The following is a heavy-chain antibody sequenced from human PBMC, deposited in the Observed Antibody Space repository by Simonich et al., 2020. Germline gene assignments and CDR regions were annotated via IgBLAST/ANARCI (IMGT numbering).Heavy chain of an antibody. D-gene: IGHD7-27*01. Sequence: QVQLVESGGGVVKPGRSLRLSCAASGFTFRSYAMPWVRQAPGKGLEWVAVISNDGSNKYYADSVKGRFTISRDNSKNTLYLQMNSLRAEDTAVYYCAREDLTGDAFDIWGQGTMVTVSS. J-gene: IGHJ3*02. CDR3: AREDLTGDAFDI. V-gene: IGHV3-30*07. CDR2: ISNDGSNK. CDR1: GFTFRSYA.